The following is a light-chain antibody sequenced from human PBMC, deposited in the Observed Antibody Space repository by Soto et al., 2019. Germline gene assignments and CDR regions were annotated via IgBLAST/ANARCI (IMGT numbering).Light chain of an antibody. V-gene: IGKV3-20*01. CDR2: GTS. CDR3: QQYDSIPPWT. CDR1: QSVSSSY. Sequence: EIVLTQAPATLSLSPGERATLSCRASQSVSSSYLAWYQQKPGQAPRLLIFGTSTRATGIPDRFSGGGSGTDFTLTISRLDPEDYAVYFCQQYDSIPPWTFGQGTKVDI. J-gene: IGKJ1*01.